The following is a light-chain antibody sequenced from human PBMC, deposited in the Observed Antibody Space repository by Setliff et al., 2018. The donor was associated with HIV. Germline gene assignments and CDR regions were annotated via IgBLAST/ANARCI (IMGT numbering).Light chain of an antibody. CDR3: SSYTIRNTLL. CDR2: EVS. Sequence: QSVLTQPASVSGSPGQSITISCTGTSSDVGGYNYVSWYQQHPGKAPKLIIYEVSNRPSGISNRFSGSKSGNTASLTISGLQPEDEADYYCSSYTIRNTLLVGTGTK. V-gene: IGLV2-14*01. J-gene: IGLJ1*01. CDR1: SSDVGGYNY.